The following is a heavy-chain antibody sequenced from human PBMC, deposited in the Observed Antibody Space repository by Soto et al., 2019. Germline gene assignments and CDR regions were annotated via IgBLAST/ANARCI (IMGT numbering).Heavy chain of an antibody. CDR3: ARDLNPRQELLYALLGY. CDR2: ISGSSSMI. CDR1: GFTFSSYS. Sequence: EVQLVESGGGLVQPGGSLRLSCAASGFTFSSYSMNWVRQAPGKGLEWVSYISGSSSMIYYADSVKGRFTISRDNATNSLYLKLNRLRAEDTAVYYCARDLNPRQELLYALLGYWGQGTLVTVSS. J-gene: IGHJ4*02. V-gene: IGHV3-48*01. D-gene: IGHD3-16*01.